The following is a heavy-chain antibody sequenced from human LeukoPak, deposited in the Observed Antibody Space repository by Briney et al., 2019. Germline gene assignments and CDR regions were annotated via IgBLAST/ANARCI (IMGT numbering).Heavy chain of an antibody. V-gene: IGHV1-2*02. CDR3: ARSRIVVVPAVRFDP. Sequence: ASVKVSCKASGYTFTGYYMHWVRQAPGQGLEWMGWINPNSGGTNYAQKFQGRVTMTRDTSISTAYMELSRLRSDDTAVYYCARSRIVVVPAVRFDPWGQGTLVTVSS. CDR2: INPNSGGT. D-gene: IGHD2-2*01. J-gene: IGHJ5*02. CDR1: GYTFTGYY.